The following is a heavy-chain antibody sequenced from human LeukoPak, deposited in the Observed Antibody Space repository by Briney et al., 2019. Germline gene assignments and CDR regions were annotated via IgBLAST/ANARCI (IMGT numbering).Heavy chain of an antibody. J-gene: IGHJ4*02. Sequence: PGGSLRLSCAASGFTFSSYGTHWVRQAPGKGLEWVAVISYDGSNKYYADSVKGRFTISRDNSKNTLYLQMNSLRAEDTAVYYCAKVDYGDSYAHFDYWGQGTLVTVSS. D-gene: IGHD4-17*01. CDR1: GFTFSSYG. CDR2: ISYDGSNK. CDR3: AKVDYGDSYAHFDY. V-gene: IGHV3-30*18.